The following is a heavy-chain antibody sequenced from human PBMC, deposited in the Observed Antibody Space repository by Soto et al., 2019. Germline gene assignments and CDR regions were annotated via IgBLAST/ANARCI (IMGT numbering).Heavy chain of an antibody. Sequence: PGGSLRLSCAASGFTFSSYGMHWVRQAPGKGLEWVAVISYDGSNKYYADSVKGRFTISRDNSKKTLYLQMNSLRAEDTAVYYCAGGSLFDYWGQGTLVTVSS. V-gene: IGHV3-30*03. CDR1: GFTFSSYG. D-gene: IGHD1-26*01. J-gene: IGHJ4*02. CDR2: ISYDGSNK. CDR3: AGGSLFDY.